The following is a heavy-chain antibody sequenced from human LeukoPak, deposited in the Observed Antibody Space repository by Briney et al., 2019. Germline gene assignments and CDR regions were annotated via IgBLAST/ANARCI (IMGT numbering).Heavy chain of an antibody. J-gene: IGHJ6*03. CDR3: ARVLYYYYYMDA. CDR1: GGSFSGYY. V-gene: IGHV4-34*01. Sequence: SETLSLTCAVYGGSFSGYYWSWIRQPPGKGLEWIGEINHSGSTNYNPSLKSRVTISVDTSKNQFSLKLSSVTAADTAVYYCARVLYYYYYMDAWGKGTTVTVSS. CDR2: INHSGST.